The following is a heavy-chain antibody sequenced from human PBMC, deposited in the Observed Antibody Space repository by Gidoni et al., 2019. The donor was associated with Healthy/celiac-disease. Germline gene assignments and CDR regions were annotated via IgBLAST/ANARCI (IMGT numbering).Heavy chain of an antibody. CDR3: ARVSGSSWYLYYFDY. CDR2: IYYSGST. V-gene: IGHV4-30-4*01. D-gene: IGHD6-13*01. J-gene: IGHJ4*02. CDR1: DGSISSVDYY. Sequence: QVQLPDSGPGLVKPSQTLSLTCPFSDGSISSVDYYWSWIRQPPGKGLEWIGYIYYSGSTYYNPSLKSRVTISVDTSKNQFSLKLSSVTAADTAVYYCARVSGSSWYLYYFDYWGQGTLVTVSS.